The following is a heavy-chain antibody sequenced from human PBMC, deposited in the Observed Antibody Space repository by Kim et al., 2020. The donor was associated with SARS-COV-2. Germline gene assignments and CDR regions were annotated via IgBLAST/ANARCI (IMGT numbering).Heavy chain of an antibody. CDR2: ISYDGSNK. J-gene: IGHJ4*02. V-gene: IGHV3-30*04. CDR1: GFTFSSYA. CDR3: ARHLRDDYVWGSYRYPDY. D-gene: IGHD3-16*02. Sequence: GGSLRLSCAASGFTFSSYAMHWVRQAPGKGLEWVAVISYDGSNKYYADSVKGRFTISRDNSKNTLYLQMNSLRAEDTAVYYCARHLRDDYVWGSYRYPDYWGQGTLVTVSS.